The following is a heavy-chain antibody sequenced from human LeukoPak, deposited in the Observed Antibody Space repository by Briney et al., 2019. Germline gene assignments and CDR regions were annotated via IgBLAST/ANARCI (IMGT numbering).Heavy chain of an antibody. CDR1: GYTFINYY. CDR3: ARQRDSNWFDP. CDR2: INPSAGST. J-gene: IGHJ5*02. V-gene: IGHV1-46*01. Sequence: ASVKVSCKASGYTFINYYMHWVRQAPGQELEWMGIINPSAGSTTYAQNFQGRVTMTRDTSTNTVYMELNSLRSDDTAVYYCARQRDSNWFDPWGQGTLVTVSS. D-gene: IGHD4-11*01.